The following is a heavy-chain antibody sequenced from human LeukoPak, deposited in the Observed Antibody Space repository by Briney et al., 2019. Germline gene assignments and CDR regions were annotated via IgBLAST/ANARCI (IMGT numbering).Heavy chain of an antibody. J-gene: IGHJ4*02. CDR2: IASDGNFR. CDR3: ANLPYNWNGYFDDY. Sequence: PGGSLRLSCAASGFIFTNNGMHWVRQAPSKGLEWVAYIASDGNFRDYVDSVRGRSTVSRDNSKNTLYLQMDSLRAEDTAVYYCANLPYNWNGYFDDYWGQGTLVTVSS. D-gene: IGHD1-1*01. V-gene: IGHV3-30*02. CDR1: GFIFTNNG.